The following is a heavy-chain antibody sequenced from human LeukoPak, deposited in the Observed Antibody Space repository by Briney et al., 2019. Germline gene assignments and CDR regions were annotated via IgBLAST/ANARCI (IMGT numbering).Heavy chain of an antibody. Sequence: PGGSLRLSCAASGFTVINNYMSWIRQPPGKGLEWIGYIYYSGSTNYNPSLKSRVTISVDTSKNQFSLKLSSVTAADTAVYYCARRGYSSGWESSYYFDYWGQGTLVTVSS. CDR3: ARRGYSSGWESSYYFDY. CDR2: IYYSGST. D-gene: IGHD6-19*01. J-gene: IGHJ4*02. V-gene: IGHV4-59*08. CDR1: GFTVINNY.